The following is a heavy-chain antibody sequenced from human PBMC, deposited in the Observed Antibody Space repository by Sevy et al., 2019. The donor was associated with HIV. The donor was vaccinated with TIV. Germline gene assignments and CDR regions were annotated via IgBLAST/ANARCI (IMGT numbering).Heavy chain of an antibody. CDR3: ARQGRYYYGSGSHKDV. CDR1: GGTFSSYA. D-gene: IGHD3-10*01. J-gene: IGHJ6*02. CDR2: IIPIFGTA. V-gene: IGHV1-69*13. Sequence: ASVKVSCKASGGTFSSYAISWVRQAPGQGLEWMGGIIPIFGTANYAQKFQGRVTITADESTSTAYMELSSLRSEDTAVYYCARQGRYYYGSGSHKDVWGQGTTVTVSS.